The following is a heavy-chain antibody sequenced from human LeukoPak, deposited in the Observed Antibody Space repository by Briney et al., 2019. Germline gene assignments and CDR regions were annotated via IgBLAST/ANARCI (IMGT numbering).Heavy chain of an antibody. CDR2: INHSGST. CDR3: ATLGEYYDSSGYYYN. CDR1: GGSFSGYC. Sequence: PSETLSLTCAVYGGSFSGYCWSWIRQPPGKGLEWIGEINHSGSTYYNPSLKSRVTISVDSSKNQFSLKLTSVTAADTAVYYCATLGEYYDSSGYYYNWGQGTLVTVSS. V-gene: IGHV4-34*01. J-gene: IGHJ4*02. D-gene: IGHD3-22*01.